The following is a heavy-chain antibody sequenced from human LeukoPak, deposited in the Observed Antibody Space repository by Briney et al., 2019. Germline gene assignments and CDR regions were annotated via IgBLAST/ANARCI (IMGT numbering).Heavy chain of an antibody. D-gene: IGHD3-10*01. Sequence: GGSLRLSCAASGFTVSSIHMVWVRQAPGKGLVWVSRINSDGSSINYADSVKGRFTISRDNAKNTLYLQMNSLRAEDAAVYYCARGRGPYGWFDPWGQGTLVTVSS. CDR2: INSDGSSI. J-gene: IGHJ5*02. CDR3: ARGRGPYGWFDP. V-gene: IGHV3-74*01. CDR1: GFTVSSIH.